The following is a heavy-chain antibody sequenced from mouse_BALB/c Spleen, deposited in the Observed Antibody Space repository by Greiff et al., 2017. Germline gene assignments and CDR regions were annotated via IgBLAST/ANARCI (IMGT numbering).Heavy chain of an antibody. CDR2: ISSGSSTI. V-gene: IGHV5-17*02. CDR3: ARSGTTGEGYFDY. CDR1: GFTFSSFG. J-gene: IGHJ2*01. Sequence: EVKVVESGGGLVQPGGSRKLSCAASGFTFSSFGMHWVRQAPEKGLEWVAYISSGSSTIYYADTVKGRFTISRDNPKNTLFLQMTSLRSEDTAMYYCARSGTTGEGYFDYWGQGTTLTVSS. D-gene: IGHD1-1*01.